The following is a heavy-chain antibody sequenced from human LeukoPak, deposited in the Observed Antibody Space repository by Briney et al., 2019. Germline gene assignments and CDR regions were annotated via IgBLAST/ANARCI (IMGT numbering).Heavy chain of an antibody. V-gene: IGHV3-30*04. D-gene: IGHD2-21*02. CDR2: ISYDGSNK. CDR3: ATSPVVTSEVDY. J-gene: IGHJ4*02. Sequence: GGSLRLSCAASGFTFSSYAIHWVRQAPGKGLEWVAVISYDGSNKYYADSVKGRFTISRDNSKNTLYLQMNSLRAEDTAVYYCATSPVVTSEVDYWGQGTLVTVSS. CDR1: GFTFSSYA.